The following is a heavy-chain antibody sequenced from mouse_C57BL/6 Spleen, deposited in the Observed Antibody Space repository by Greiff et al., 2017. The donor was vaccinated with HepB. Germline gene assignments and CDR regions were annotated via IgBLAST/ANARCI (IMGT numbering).Heavy chain of an antibody. CDR1: GFTFSDAW. D-gene: IGHD1-1*01. CDR3: TRPTVVATDWYFDV. V-gene: IGHV6-6*01. J-gene: IGHJ1*03. CDR2: IRNKANNHAT. Sequence: EVKLMESGGGLVQPGGSMKLSRAASGFTFSDAWMDWVRQSPEKGLEWVAEIRNKANNHATYYAESVKGRFTISRDDSKSIVYLQMNSLRAEDTGIYYCTRPTVVATDWYFDVWGTGTTVTVSS.